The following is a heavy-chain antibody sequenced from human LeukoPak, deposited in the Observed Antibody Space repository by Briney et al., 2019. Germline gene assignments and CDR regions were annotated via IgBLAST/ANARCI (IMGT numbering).Heavy chain of an antibody. CDR3: ARGIAVAGSGNWFDP. J-gene: IGHJ5*02. CDR2: IKQDGSEK. V-gene: IGHV3-7*01. Sequence: GGSLRLSCATSGFRFRDYGMSWVRQAPGKGLEWVANIKQDGSEKYYVDSVKGRFTISRDNAKNSLYLQMNSLRAEDTAVYYCARGIAVAGSGNWFDPWGQGTLVTVSS. CDR1: GFRFRDYG. D-gene: IGHD6-19*01.